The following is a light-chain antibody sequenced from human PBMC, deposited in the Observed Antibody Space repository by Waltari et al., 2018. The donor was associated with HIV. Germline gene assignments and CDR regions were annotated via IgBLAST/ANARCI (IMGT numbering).Light chain of an antibody. J-gene: IGLJ1*01. CDR1: NIESKI. Sequence: SYVLIQPPSVSVATGQTATITCGGNNIESKIVHWYQQQPGQAPVLVVSDDHDRPSGIPERVSGSNSGNTATLTISRVEAGDEADYYCQVWDSSRGLSFVFGSGTKVTVL. V-gene: IGLV3-21*02. CDR2: DDH. CDR3: QVWDSSRGLSFV.